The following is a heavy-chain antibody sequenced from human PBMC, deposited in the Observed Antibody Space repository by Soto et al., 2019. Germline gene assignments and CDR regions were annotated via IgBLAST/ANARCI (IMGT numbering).Heavy chain of an antibody. J-gene: IGHJ6*02. Sequence: PGGSLRLSCAASEFTFSSYAMNWVRQAPGKGLEWVSVISGGGGTTYYEDSVKGRFRISRDNSKNTLYLQMNSLRVEDTAVYYCAKGKVAYDNSGLQYFYYFPMNVWGQGTTVTVSS. CDR2: ISGGGGTT. CDR3: AKGKVAYDNSGLQYFYYFPMNV. V-gene: IGHV3-23*01. D-gene: IGHD3-22*01. CDR1: EFTFSSYA.